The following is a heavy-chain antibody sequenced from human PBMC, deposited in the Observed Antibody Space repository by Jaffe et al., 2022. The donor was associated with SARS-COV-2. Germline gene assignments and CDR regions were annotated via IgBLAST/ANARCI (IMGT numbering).Heavy chain of an antibody. CDR3: ARVPPGKYDFWSGYPLSGMDV. CDR1: GGSISSYY. D-gene: IGHD3-3*01. J-gene: IGHJ6*02. CDR2: IYYSGST. V-gene: IGHV4-59*01. Sequence: QVQLQESGPGLVKPSETLSLTCTVSGGSISSYYWSWIRQPPGKGLEWIGYIYYSGSTNYNPSLKSRVTISVDTSKNQFSLKLSSVTAADTAVYYCARVPPGKYDFWSGYPLSGMDVWGQGTTVTVSS.